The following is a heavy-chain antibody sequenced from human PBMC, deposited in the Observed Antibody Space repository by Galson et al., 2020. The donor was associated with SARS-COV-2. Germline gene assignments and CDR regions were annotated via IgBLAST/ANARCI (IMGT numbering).Heavy chain of an antibody. J-gene: IGHJ2*01. D-gene: IGHD3-16*01. CDR2: VYPSGST. CDR1: GVSISTTNS. V-gene: IGHV4-38-2*01. Sequence: SETLSLTCAVSGVSISTTNSWSCIRQAPGKGLEWSGSVYPSGSTYFKPSLKSRVTISPDTSKNQFSLRLTSVTAADTALYYCARHVVTMKFLLTVPGWFFDLWGRGTLVTVSS. CDR3: ARHVVTMKFLLTVPGWFFDL.